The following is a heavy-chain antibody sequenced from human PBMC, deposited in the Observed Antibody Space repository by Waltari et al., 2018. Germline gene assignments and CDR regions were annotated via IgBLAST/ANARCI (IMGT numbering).Heavy chain of an antibody. V-gene: IGHV4-59*01. CDR2: IYYSGST. D-gene: IGHD7-27*01. J-gene: IGHJ6*03. Sequence: QVQLQESGPGLVKPSETLSLTCTVSGGSISSYYWSWIRQPPGKGLEWNGYIYYSGSTNYNPSLKSRVTISVDTSKNQFSLKLSSVTAADTAVYYCARRINWGRGAYYYYYMDVWGKGTTVTVSS. CDR1: GGSISSYY. CDR3: ARRINWGRGAYYYYYMDV.